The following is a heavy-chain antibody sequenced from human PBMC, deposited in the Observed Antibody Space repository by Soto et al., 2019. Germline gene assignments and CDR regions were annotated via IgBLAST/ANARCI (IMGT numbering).Heavy chain of an antibody. Sequence: QVQLVESGGGVVQPGRSLRLSCAASGFTFSSYGMHWVRQAPGKGLEWVAVISYDGSNKYYADSVKGRFTISRDNSKNTLYLQMHSLRAEDTAVYYCAKSRHYCTNGVCYKEPFDYWGQGTLVTVSS. CDR2: ISYDGSNK. V-gene: IGHV3-30*18. D-gene: IGHD2-8*01. J-gene: IGHJ4*02. CDR1: GFTFSSYG. CDR3: AKSRHYCTNGVCYKEPFDY.